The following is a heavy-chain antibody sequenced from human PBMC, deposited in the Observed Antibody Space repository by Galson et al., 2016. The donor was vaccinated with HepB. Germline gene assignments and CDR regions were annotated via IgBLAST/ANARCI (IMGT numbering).Heavy chain of an antibody. CDR3: ARTTISAHPYFDY. J-gene: IGHJ4*02. Sequence: LTCTVSGVSISSVSYYWGWIRQPAGKGLEWIGRIYTNGGPNYNPSLKSRVTISIDSSENQFFLNLTSVTAADTAVYYCARTTISAHPYFDYWGQGTLVSVSS. D-gene: IGHD2-21*02. V-gene: IGHV4-61*02. CDR2: IYTNGGP. CDR1: GVSISSVSYY.